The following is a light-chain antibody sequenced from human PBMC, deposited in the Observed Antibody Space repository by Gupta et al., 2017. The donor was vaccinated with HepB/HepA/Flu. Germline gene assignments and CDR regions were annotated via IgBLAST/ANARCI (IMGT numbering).Light chain of an antibody. J-gene: IGKJ1*01. Sequence: DIVVTQSPLSLIVTTGEPASIPCRSSQSLLHSNGYYYSDWYVQKPGQFPQLLIYLGSYRASGVPDRVTGSRSGTDFTLKIIRVVAEDVGVYYCMQFLETWTCGQGTKVEIK. V-gene: IGKV2-28*01. CDR2: LGS. CDR1: QSLLHSNGYYY. CDR3: MQFLETWT.